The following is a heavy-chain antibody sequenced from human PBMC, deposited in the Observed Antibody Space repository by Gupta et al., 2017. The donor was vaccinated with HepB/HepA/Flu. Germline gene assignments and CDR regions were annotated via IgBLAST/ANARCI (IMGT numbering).Heavy chain of an antibody. CDR1: GYTFTRYG. CDR3: GRWGPMYYYMDV. J-gene: IGHJ6*03. V-gene: IGHV1-18*01. CDR2: ISAYNGRT. Sequence: QVQLVQSGGEVKNPGASVKLSCKASGYTFTRYGFPWVRQAPGQGLEWIGWISAYNGRTDYARKFQGRVSMTTETSTSTAYMELRSLRSDDTAVYYCGRWGPMYYYMDVWAKGTTVSVSS. D-gene: IGHD2-2*01.